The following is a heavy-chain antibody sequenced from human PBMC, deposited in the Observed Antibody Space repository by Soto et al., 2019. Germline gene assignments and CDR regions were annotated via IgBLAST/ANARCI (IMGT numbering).Heavy chain of an antibody. Sequence: EVQLLESGGNLAQPGGSLRLSCAASGFSFPIYAMNWVRQAPGKGLEWVANISGSGGSTYYADSVKGRFTISRDNAENTLYLQMNSLRVEDMAIYYCAKDAYSNYYYYGMDVWGQGTTVTVSS. D-gene: IGHD4-4*01. J-gene: IGHJ6*02. V-gene: IGHV3-23*01. CDR2: ISGSGGST. CDR1: GFSFPIYA. CDR3: AKDAYSNYYYYGMDV.